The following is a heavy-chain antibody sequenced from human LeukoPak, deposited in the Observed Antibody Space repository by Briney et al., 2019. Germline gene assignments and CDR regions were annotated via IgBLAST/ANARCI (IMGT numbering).Heavy chain of an antibody. D-gene: IGHD3-9*01. CDR1: GVSISSSTYY. CDR2: VYYSGST. CDR3: ARGSYDVLTGYSTLGEY. J-gene: IGHJ4*02. V-gene: IGHV4-39*02. Sequence: PSETLSLTCTVSGVSISSSTYYWGWIRQPPGKGLEWVGNVYYSGSTYYNPSLKSRVTISVDTSKRHFSLKLTSVTAADTAVYYCARGSYDVLTGYSTLGEYWGQGTLVTVSS.